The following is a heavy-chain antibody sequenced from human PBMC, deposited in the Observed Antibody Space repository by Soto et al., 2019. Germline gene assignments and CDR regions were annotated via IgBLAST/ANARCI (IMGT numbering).Heavy chain of an antibody. Sequence: SETLSLTCAVYGGSFSGYYWSWIRQPPGKGLEWIGEINHSGSTNYNPSLKSRVTISVDTSKNQFSLKLSSVTAADTAVYYCARGLRYCSGGSCPSYYYGMDVWGQGTTVTVSS. D-gene: IGHD2-15*01. CDR1: GGSFSGYY. CDR2: INHSGST. J-gene: IGHJ6*02. V-gene: IGHV4-34*01. CDR3: ARGLRYCSGGSCPSYYYGMDV.